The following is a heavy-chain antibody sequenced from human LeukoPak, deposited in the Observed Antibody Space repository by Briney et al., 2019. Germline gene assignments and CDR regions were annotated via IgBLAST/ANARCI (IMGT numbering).Heavy chain of an antibody. Sequence: PSETLSLTCTVSDYSISRGYYWAWIRQPPGKGLEWIGEINHSGSTNYNPSLKSRVTISVDTSKNQFSLKLSSVTAADTAVYYCARRFYGSGSYKHWGQGTLVTVSS. J-gene: IGHJ1*01. CDR2: INHSGST. D-gene: IGHD3-10*01. CDR1: DYSISRGYY. CDR3: ARRFYGSGSYKH. V-gene: IGHV4-38-2*02.